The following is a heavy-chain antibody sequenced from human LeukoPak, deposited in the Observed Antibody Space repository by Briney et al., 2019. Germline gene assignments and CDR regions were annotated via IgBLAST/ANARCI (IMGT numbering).Heavy chain of an antibody. J-gene: IGHJ4*02. D-gene: IGHD3-16*01. CDR2: VYYSGST. V-gene: IGHV4-59*12. CDR1: GGSMGSEY. CDR3: ARAVGGVNIFDY. Sequence: SETLSLTCTVSGGSMGSEYWTWIRQPPGKGLEWIGYVYYSGSTSYNPSLKSRVTIAIDTSKNKFSLKLTSVTAADTAVYYCARAVGGVNIFDYWGQGILVTVSS.